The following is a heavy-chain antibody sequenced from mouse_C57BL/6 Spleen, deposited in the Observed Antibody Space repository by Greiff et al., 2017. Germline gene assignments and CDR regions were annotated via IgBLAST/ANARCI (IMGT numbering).Heavy chain of an antibody. V-gene: IGHV1-64*01. D-gene: IGHD2-4*01. CDR3: ARSNDYGGPFAY. Sequence: QVQLQQPGAELVKPGASVKLSCKASGYTFTSYWMHWVKQRPGQGLEWIGMIHPNSGSTNYNEKFKSKATLTVDKSSSTAYMQLSSLTSEDSAVYYCARSNDYGGPFAYWGQGTLVTVSA. CDR2: IHPNSGST. CDR1: GYTFTSYW. J-gene: IGHJ3*01.